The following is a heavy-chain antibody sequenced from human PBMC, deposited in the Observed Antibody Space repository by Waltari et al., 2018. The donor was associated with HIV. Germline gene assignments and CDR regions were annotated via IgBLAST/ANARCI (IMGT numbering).Heavy chain of an antibody. J-gene: IGHJ4*02. CDR3: ATGGVGATY. CDR2: INHIGST. Sequence: QVQLQQWGAGLLKPSETLSLTCAVYGGSFSGYYWSWIRQPPGKGLEWIGEINHIGSTTYNPSLKSRVTISLDPPKNQFSLKLSSVTAADTAVYYCATGGVGATYWGQGTLVTVSS. CDR1: GGSFSGYY. D-gene: IGHD1-26*01. V-gene: IGHV4-34*01.